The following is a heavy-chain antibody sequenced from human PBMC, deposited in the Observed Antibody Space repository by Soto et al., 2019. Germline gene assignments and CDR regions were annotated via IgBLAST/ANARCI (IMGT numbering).Heavy chain of an antibody. CDR1: GFTFSSYA. V-gene: IGHV3-23*01. CDR3: AKDPLKTPVTAPVDC. CDR2: ISGSGGST. D-gene: IGHD4-17*01. J-gene: IGHJ4*02. Sequence: EVQLLESGGGLVQPGGSQRLSCTASGFTFSSYALSWVRQAPGKGLEWVSSISGSGGSTYYADSVKGRVTISRDNSKNTLYLKMSSLRAEDTAVYYCAKDPLKTPVTAPVDCWGQGTVVTVSS.